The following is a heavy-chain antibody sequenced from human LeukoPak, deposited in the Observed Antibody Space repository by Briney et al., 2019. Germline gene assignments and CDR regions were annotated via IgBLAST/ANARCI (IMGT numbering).Heavy chain of an antibody. CDR2: INPSGGST. CDR1: GYTFTSYG. J-gene: IGHJ4*02. V-gene: IGHV1-46*01. D-gene: IGHD4-11*01. Sequence: ASVKVSCKASGYTFTSYGISWVRQAPGQGLEWMGIINPSGGSTNFAQKFQGRVTMTTDTSTITVYMELSSLRSEDTAVYYCARWTTTYLDYWGQGTLVTVSS. CDR3: ARWTTTYLDY.